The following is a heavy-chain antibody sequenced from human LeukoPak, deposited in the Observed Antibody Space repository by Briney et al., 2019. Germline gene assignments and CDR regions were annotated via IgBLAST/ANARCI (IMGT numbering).Heavy chain of an antibody. Sequence: GGSLRLSCAASGFTFSSYAMSWVRQAPGKGLEWVSAISGSGGSTYYADSVKGRFTISRDNSRNTLYLQMNSLRAEDTAVYYCAKASLYCSSTSCRPDWYFDLWGRGTLVTVSS. CDR1: GFTFSSYA. J-gene: IGHJ2*01. CDR2: ISGSGGST. CDR3: AKASLYCSSTSCRPDWYFDL. V-gene: IGHV3-23*01. D-gene: IGHD2-2*01.